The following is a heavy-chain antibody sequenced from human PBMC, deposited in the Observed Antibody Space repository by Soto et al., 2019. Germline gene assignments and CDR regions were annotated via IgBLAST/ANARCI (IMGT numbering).Heavy chain of an antibody. Sequence: ASVKVSCKASGGTFSSYTISWVRQAPGQGLEWMGRIIPILGIANYAQKFQGRVTITADKSTSTAYMELSSLRSEDTAVYYCAREVAGVVPALLPNWFDPWGQGTLVTVSS. CDR2: IIPILGIA. CDR3: AREVAGVVPALLPNWFDP. CDR1: GGTFSSYT. D-gene: IGHD2-2*01. J-gene: IGHJ5*02. V-gene: IGHV1-69*04.